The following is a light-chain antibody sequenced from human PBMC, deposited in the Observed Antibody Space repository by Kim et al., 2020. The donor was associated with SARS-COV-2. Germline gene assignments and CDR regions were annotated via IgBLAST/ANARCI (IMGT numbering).Light chain of an antibody. CDR1: NIGSKS. J-gene: IGLJ2*01. Sequence: VAPGKTASITCGGHNIGSKSVHGYQQKPGQAPVLVIYYDSDRPSGIPERFSGSNSGNTATLTISRVEAGDEADYYCQVWDSSRDRVFGGGTQLTVL. V-gene: IGLV3-21*04. CDR2: YDS. CDR3: QVWDSSRDRV.